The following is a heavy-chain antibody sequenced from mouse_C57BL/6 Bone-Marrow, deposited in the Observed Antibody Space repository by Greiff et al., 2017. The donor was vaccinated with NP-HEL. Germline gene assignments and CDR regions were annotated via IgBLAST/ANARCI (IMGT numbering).Heavy chain of an antibody. CDR1: GYTFTSYW. V-gene: IGHV1-69*01. CDR2: IDPSDSYT. CDR3: ARSSMDY. J-gene: IGHJ4*01. Sequence: QVQLKQPGAELVMPGASVKLSCKASGYTFTSYWMHWVKQRPGQGLEWIGEIDPSDSYTNYNQKFKGKSTLTVDKSSSTAYMQLSSLTYEDSAVYYCARSSMDYRGQGTSVTVSS.